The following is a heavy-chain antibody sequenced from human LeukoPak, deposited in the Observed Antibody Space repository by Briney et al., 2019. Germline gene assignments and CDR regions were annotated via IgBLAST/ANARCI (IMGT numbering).Heavy chain of an antibody. V-gene: IGHV3-21*01. CDR1: GFTFRKYN. CDR2: ISSGSSYI. CDR3: ARDFGNFVEVNRYYMDV. D-gene: IGHD3-10*01. J-gene: IGHJ6*03. Sequence: GGSLRLSCAASGFTFRKYNMNWVRQAPGKGLEWVSAISSGSSYIYYADSVKGRFTISRDKTKNSVYLQMSSLRADDTAVYYCARDFGNFVEVNRYYMDVWGQGTTVTVSS.